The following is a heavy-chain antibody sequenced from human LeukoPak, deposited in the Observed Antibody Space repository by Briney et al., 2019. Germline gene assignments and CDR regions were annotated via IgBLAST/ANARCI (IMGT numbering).Heavy chain of an antibody. CDR3: ATGASEYYYDSSGPY. V-gene: IGHV3-30-3*01. J-gene: IGHJ4*02. CDR1: GLTFSSYA. Sequence: GGSLRLSCAATGLTFSSYAMHWVRQAPGKGPEWVTLISYDGSNKYYAASVKGRFTISRDNSKNTLYLQMNSLRAEDTAVYYCATGASEYYYDSSGPYWGQGTLVTVSS. CDR2: ISYDGSNK. D-gene: IGHD3-22*01.